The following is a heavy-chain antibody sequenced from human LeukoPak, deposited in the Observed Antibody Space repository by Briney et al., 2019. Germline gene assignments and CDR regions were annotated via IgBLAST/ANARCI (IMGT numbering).Heavy chain of an antibody. CDR2: INHSGST. D-gene: IGHD1-1*01. J-gene: IGHJ4*02. CDR3: ARGIYMDAELYFDY. Sequence: PSETLSLTCAVYGGSFSGYYWSWIRQPPGKGLEWIGEINHSGSTNYNPSLKSRVTISVDTSKNQFSLKLSSVTAADTAVYYCARGIYMDAELYFDYWGQGTLVTVSS. V-gene: IGHV4-34*01. CDR1: GGSFSGYY.